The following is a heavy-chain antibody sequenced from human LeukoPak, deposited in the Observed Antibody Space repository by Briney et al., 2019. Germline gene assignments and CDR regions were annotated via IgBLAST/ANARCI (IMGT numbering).Heavy chain of an antibody. J-gene: IGHJ4*02. CDR3: ARGDDSSGYLTSLDY. CDR2: IYPGDSDT. V-gene: IGHV5-51*01. Sequence: GESLQISCKGSGYSFASSWIGWVRQLPGKGLEWMGIIYPGDSDTRYSPSFQGQVTISADKSISTAYLQWSSLKAADTAMYYCARGDDSSGYLTSLDYWGQGTLVTVSS. D-gene: IGHD3-22*01. CDR1: GYSFASSW.